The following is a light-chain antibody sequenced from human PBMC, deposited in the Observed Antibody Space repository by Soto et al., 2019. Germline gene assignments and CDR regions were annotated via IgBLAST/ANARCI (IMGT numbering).Light chain of an antibody. J-gene: IGKJ5*01. CDR2: DTF. Sequence: EIVLTQSPGTLSLSPGERATLSCRASPGIGIKLAWYQQNGGEARRLLTYDTFARATGIPARFSGSGSATEFTLTISSLQSEDFAVYYCQQYNNWPPITFGQGTRLEI. CDR3: QQYNNWPPIT. V-gene: IGKV3-15*01. CDR1: PGIGIK.